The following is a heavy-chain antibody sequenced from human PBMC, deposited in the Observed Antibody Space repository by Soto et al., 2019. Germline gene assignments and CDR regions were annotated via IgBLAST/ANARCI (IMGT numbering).Heavy chain of an antibody. J-gene: IGHJ4*02. V-gene: IGHV1-69*13. D-gene: IGHD2-2*01. CDR3: ARGLANGDIVLVPAAIPIYFDY. CDR2: IIPIFGTA. CDR1: GGTFSSYA. Sequence: GASVKVSCKASGGTFSSYAISWVRQAPGQGLEWMGGIIPIFGTANYAQKFQGRVTITADESTSTAYMELSSLRSEDTAVYYCARGLANGDIVLVPAAIPIYFDYWGQGTLVTVSS.